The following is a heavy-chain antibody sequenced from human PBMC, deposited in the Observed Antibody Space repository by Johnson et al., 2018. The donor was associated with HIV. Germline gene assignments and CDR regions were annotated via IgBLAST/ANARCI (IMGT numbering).Heavy chain of an antibody. CDR2: IWYDGSNK. D-gene: IGHD3/OR15-3a*01. Sequence: QVQLVESGGDLVKPGGSLRLSCEASGFTFSSYAMHWVRQAPGKGLEWVAVIWYDGSNKYYTDSVKGLSTISRDNSNNTLYLHMNSLRPDDTGVYYCAKDKVMFLDNPVDALDLWGQGTMVTVSS. J-gene: IGHJ3*01. CDR1: GFTFSSYA. V-gene: IGHV3-30*02. CDR3: AKDKVMFLDNPVDALDL.